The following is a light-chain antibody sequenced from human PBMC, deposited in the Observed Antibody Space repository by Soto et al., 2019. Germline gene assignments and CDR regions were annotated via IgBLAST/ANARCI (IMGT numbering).Light chain of an antibody. V-gene: IGLV1-40*01. CDR3: GTWDSSLSAWV. J-gene: IGLJ3*02. Sequence: QAVVTQPPSVSGAPGQRVTISCTGSSSNIGAGYDVHWYQQRPGTAPKLLIFGNINRPSGVPDRFSGSKSGTSASLAITGLQAEDEGDYYCGTWDSSLSAWVFGGGTKLTVL. CDR2: GNI. CDR1: SSNIGAGYD.